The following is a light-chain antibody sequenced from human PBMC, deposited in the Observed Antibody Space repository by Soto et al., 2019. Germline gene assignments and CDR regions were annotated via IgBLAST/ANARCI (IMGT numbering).Light chain of an antibody. V-gene: IGKV3-20*01. CDR2: GAS. CDR1: QSVSSNY. J-gene: IGKJ1*01. Sequence: EIVLTQSPCTLSLSPGERATLSCRASQSVSSNYLAWYQQKPGQAPRPLIYGASSRATGIPDRFSGSGAGTDCTLTISRLESEDFAVYYCQQYGSSPWTFGQGTKVEIK. CDR3: QQYGSSPWT.